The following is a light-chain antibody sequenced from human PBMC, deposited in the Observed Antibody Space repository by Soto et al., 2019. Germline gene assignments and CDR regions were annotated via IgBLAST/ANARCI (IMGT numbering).Light chain of an antibody. CDR1: SSDVGGYNY. V-gene: IGLV2-14*01. CDR2: EVS. CDR3: YSYSYTSSTTRV. Sequence: QSALTQPASVSGSPGQSITISCTGTSSDVGGYNYVSWYQQYPGKAPKLMIFEVSNRPSGVSNRFSGSKSGNTASLSISGLQAEDEADYYCYSYSYTSSTTRVFGTGTKVTVL. J-gene: IGLJ1*01.